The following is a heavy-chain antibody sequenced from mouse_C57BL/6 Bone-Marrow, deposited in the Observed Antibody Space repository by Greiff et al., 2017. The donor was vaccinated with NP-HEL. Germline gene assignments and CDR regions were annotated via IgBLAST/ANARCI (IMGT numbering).Heavy chain of an antibody. CDR1: GYSITSGYY. Sequence: EVKLMESGPGLVKPSQSLSLTCSVTGYSITSGYYWNWIRQFPGNKLEWMGYISYDGSNNSNPSLKNRISIPRDTSKNQFFLKLNSVTTEDTATYYCARRYSNDAMDYWGQGTSVTVSS. V-gene: IGHV3-6*01. J-gene: IGHJ4*01. D-gene: IGHD2-5*01. CDR2: ISYDGSN. CDR3: ARRYSNDAMDY.